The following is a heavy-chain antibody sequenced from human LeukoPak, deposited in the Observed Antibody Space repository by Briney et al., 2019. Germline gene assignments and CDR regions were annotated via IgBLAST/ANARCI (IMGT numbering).Heavy chain of an antibody. J-gene: IGHJ6*03. CDR1: GFTFSSYA. Sequence: GGSLRLSCAASGFTFSSYAMSWVRQAPGKGLEWVSAISGSGGSTYYADSVKGRFTISRDNSKNTLYLQMNSLRAEDTAVYYCAKVPVEDTAMVSYYYYYMDVWGKGTTVTVSS. V-gene: IGHV3-23*01. D-gene: IGHD5-18*01. CDR3: AKVPVEDTAMVSYYYYYMDV. CDR2: ISGSGGST.